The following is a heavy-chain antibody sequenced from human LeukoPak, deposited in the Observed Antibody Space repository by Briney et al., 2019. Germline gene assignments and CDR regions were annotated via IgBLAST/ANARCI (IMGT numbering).Heavy chain of an antibody. CDR1: GFSFSNHY. CDR2: INEDGSNK. Sequence: GGSLRLSCTASGFSFSNHYMRWIRQAPGKGLEWVANINEDGSNKWHLGSVKGRFTISRDNAKNSLYLQMSSLRAEDTAVYYCARDRTMVRGLANYFYGMDVWGQGTTVIVSS. V-gene: IGHV3-7*01. J-gene: IGHJ6*02. CDR3: ARDRTMVRGLANYFYGMDV. D-gene: IGHD3-10*01.